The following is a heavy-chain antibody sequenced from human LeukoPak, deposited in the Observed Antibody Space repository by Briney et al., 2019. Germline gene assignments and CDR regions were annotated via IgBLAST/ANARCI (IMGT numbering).Heavy chain of an antibody. Sequence: SETLSLTCAVYGGSFSGYYWSWIRQPPGKGLEWIGVINPSGSTNYNPSLKSRVTISVDTSKNQFSLKLSSVTAADTAVYYCARMYSSSWYGWFDPWGQGTLVTVSS. D-gene: IGHD6-13*01. CDR2: INPSGST. V-gene: IGHV4-34*01. J-gene: IGHJ5*02. CDR3: ARMYSSSWYGWFDP. CDR1: GGSFSGYY.